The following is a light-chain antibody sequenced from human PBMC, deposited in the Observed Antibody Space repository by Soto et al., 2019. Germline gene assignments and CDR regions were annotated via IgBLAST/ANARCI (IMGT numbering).Light chain of an antibody. CDR2: GTS. J-gene: IGKJ1*01. Sequence: ENVFTQSPCTLSLSPGERATLSCRASQSLSSSYLAWYQQKPGQAPRLLIYGTSIRATGIPDRFSGSGSGTDFTLTISRLEPEDFAVYYCHQYDSWTFGQGTKVDIK. CDR3: HQYDSWT. CDR1: QSLSSSY. V-gene: IGKV3-20*01.